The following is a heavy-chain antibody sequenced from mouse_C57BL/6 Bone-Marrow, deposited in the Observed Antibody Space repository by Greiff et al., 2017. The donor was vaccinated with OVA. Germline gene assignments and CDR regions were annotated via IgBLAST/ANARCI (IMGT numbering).Heavy chain of an antibody. D-gene: IGHD6-5*01. J-gene: IGHJ4*01. CDR3: ARHYRPYDYYAMDY. V-gene: IGHV5-12*01. Sequence: EVQVVESGGGLVQPGGSLKLSCAASGFTFSDYYMYWVRQTPEKRLEWVAYISNGGGSTDYPDTVKGRFTISRYNAKNTLYLQMSRLKSEDTAMYYCARHYRPYDYYAMDYWGQGTSVTVSS. CDR2: ISNGGGST. CDR1: GFTFSDYY.